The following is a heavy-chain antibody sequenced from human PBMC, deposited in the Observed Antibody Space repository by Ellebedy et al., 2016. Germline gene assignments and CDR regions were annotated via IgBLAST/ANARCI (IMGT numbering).Heavy chain of an antibody. Sequence: GESLKISCTASGLNFNTFFMSWVRQAPGKRLEWVSTISGGGDATYFADSVKGRFTISRDNSRNILYLHMNSLRVDDTAKYYCREGHYSDVWGQGTLVTVSS. CDR3: REGHYSDV. V-gene: IGHV3-23*01. D-gene: IGHD2-15*01. CDR2: ISGGGDAT. J-gene: IGHJ1*01. CDR1: GLNFNTFF.